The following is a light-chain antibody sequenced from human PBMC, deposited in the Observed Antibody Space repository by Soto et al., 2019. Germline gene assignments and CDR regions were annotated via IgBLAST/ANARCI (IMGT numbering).Light chain of an antibody. J-gene: IGLJ3*02. CDR1: STDVGGYNY. CDR3: SSYTSDSTLV. Sequence: QPVLTQPASVSESPGQSIAISCTGTSTDVGGYNYVSWYQQHPGKAPKLMIYEVSNRPSGVSNRFSGAKSGNTASLTISGLQAEDEADYYCSSYTSDSTLVFGGGTQLTVL. V-gene: IGLV2-14*01. CDR2: EVS.